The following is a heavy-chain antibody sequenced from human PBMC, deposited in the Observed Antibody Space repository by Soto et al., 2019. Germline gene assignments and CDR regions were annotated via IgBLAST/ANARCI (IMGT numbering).Heavy chain of an antibody. CDR1: GFTFSSYA. CDR3: ASYASGYYDLERLVHDY. Sequence: GGSLRLSCAASGFTFSSYAMHWVRQAPGKGLEWVAVISYDGSNKYYADSVKGRFTISRDNSKNTLYLQMNSLRAEDTAVYYCASYASGYYDLERLVHDYWGQGTLVTVSS. V-gene: IGHV3-30-3*01. D-gene: IGHD3-3*01. CDR2: ISYDGSNK. J-gene: IGHJ4*02.